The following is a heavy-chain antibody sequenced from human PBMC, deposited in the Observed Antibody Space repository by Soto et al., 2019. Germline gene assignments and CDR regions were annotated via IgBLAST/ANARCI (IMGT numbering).Heavy chain of an antibody. D-gene: IGHD3-9*01. Sequence: GGSLRLSCAGSGFTFDDYAIHWVRQAPGKGLEWVSGISWNSGSIGYADSVKGRFTISRDNAKNSLYLQMNSLRAEDTALHYCAKDLNSDWSRNSFDYWGQGTLVTVSS. V-gene: IGHV3-9*01. CDR1: GFTFDDYA. CDR3: AKDLNSDWSRNSFDY. J-gene: IGHJ4*02. CDR2: ISWNSGSI.